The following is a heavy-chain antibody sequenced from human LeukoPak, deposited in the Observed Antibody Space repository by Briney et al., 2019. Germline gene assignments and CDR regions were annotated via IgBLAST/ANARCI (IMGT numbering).Heavy chain of an antibody. CDR2: IKEDGSEK. CDR3: ARGIQIDY. Sequence: GGSLRLSCAASGFTFSNYAIHWVRQAPGKGLEWVANIKEDGSEKYYVDSVKGRFTISRDNAKNSLYLQMNSLRVEDTAVYYCARGIQIDYWGQRTLVTVSS. CDR1: GFTFSNYA. D-gene: IGHD5-18*01. J-gene: IGHJ4*02. V-gene: IGHV3-7*04.